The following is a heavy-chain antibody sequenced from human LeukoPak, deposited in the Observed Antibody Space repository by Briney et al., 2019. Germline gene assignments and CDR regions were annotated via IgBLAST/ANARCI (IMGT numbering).Heavy chain of an antibody. CDR3: ARDDGWLLDL. V-gene: IGHV1-8*02. Sequence: ASVKVSCKASGYTFTSYDINWVRQATGQGLEWMGWMNPNSGNTGYAQKLQGKVTMTTDTSTSTAYMELRSLRSDDTAVYYCARDDGWLLDLWGRGTLVTVSS. D-gene: IGHD3-22*01. CDR1: GYTFTSYD. CDR2: MNPNSGNT. J-gene: IGHJ2*01.